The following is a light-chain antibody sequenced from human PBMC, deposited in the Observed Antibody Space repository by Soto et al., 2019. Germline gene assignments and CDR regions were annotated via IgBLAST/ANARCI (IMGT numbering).Light chain of an antibody. CDR2: ATS. CDR3: QQYGDWPLT. J-gene: IGKJ4*01. V-gene: IGKV3-15*01. Sequence: EIVLTQSPATLYVSPGERATLSCRASQSVGNNFAWYQQKPGQAPRLLIFATSTRATGVPARFSGSGSGTEFTLTISSLQSEDFAVYYCQQYGDWPLTFGGGAKVE. CDR1: QSVGNN.